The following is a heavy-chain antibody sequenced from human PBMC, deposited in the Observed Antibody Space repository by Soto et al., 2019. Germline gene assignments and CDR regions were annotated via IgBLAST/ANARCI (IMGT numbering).Heavy chain of an antibody. CDR1: GGSFSGYY. CDR3: ARGHSSGIGNYFDY. J-gene: IGHJ4*02. D-gene: IGHD6-19*01. V-gene: IGHV4-34*01. CDR2: INHSGST. Sequence: SETLSLTCAFYGGSFSGYYWIWIRQPPGKGLEWIGEINHSGSTNYNPSLKSRVTISVDTSKNQFSLKLSSVTAADTAVYYCARGHSSGIGNYFDYWGQGTLVTVSS.